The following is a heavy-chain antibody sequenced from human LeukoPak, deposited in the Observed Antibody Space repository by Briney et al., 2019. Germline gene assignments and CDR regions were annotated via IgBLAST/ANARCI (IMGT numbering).Heavy chain of an antibody. V-gene: IGHV1-69*06. CDR2: IIPIFGTA. D-gene: IGHD1-1*01. J-gene: IGHJ6*03. CDR3: ARGIFLERDGETRYYYYYYMDV. Sequence: ASVKVSCKASGYTFNDYYMHWVRQAPGQGLEWMGGIIPIFGTANYAQKFQGRVTITADKSTSTAYMELSSLRSEDTAVYYCARGIFLERDGETRYYYYYYMDVWGKGTTVTVSS. CDR1: GYTFNDYY.